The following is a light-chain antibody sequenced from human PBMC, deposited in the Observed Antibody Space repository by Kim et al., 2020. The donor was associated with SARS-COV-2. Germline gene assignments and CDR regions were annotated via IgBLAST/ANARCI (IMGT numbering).Light chain of an antibody. CDR3: QQHWTSPYT. Sequence: LSPGARPTLSCRASQGVSSNYLGWYQQKPGQAPRLLIYGASSRAAGIPDRFSGSGSGTDFTLTISRLEAEDFAVYYCQQHWTSPYTFGRGTKLEI. J-gene: IGKJ2*01. V-gene: IGKV3-20*01. CDR1: QGVSSNY. CDR2: GAS.